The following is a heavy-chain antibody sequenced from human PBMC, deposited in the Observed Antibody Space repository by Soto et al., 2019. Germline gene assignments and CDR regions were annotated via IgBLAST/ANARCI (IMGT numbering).Heavy chain of an antibody. CDR1: GFTFSGSA. J-gene: IGHJ5*02. D-gene: IGHD2-2*01. V-gene: IGHV3-73*02. CDR3: TRPTFGSTSCFDP. Sequence: EVQLVESGGGLVQPGGSLKLSCAASGFTFSGSAVHWVRQASGKGLEWVGRIGSKTNSFATAYAASVRGRFTISRDDSQNTTSLQMNSLKTEDTAVYYCTRPTFGSTSCFDPWGQGTLVTVSS. CDR2: IGSKTNSFAT.